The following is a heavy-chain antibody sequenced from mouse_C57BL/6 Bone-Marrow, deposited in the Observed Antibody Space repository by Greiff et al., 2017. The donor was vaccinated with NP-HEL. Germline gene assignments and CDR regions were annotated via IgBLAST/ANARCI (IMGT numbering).Heavy chain of an antibody. J-gene: IGHJ2*01. CDR3: ARYYYGRPCDY. D-gene: IGHD1-1*01. CDR1: GFTFSDYY. V-gene: IGHV5-16*01. CDR2: INYDGSST. Sequence: EVKLMESEGGLVQPGSSMKLSCTASGFTFSDYYMAWVRQVPEKGLEWVANINYDGSSTYYLDSLKSRFIISRDNAKNILYLQMSSLKSEDTATYYCARYYYGRPCDYWGQGTTLTVSS.